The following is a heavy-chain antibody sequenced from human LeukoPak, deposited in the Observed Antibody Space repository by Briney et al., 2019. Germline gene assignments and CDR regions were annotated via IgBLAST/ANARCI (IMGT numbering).Heavy chain of an antibody. CDR3: AKAGWGTVAGVFDY. CDR1: GFTFSSYA. CDR2: MSYDGNKQ. D-gene: IGHD6-19*01. J-gene: IGHJ4*02. Sequence: GGSLRLSCAASGFTFSSYAMHWVRQASGKGLEWVAVMSYDGNKQYYADSAKGRFTISRDNSKNTLYLQMNSLRAEDTAVYYCAKAGWGTVAGVFDYWGQGTLVTVSS. V-gene: IGHV3-30*04.